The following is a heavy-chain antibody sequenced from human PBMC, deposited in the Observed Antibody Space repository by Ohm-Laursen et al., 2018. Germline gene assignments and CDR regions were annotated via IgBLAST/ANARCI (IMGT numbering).Heavy chain of an antibody. V-gene: IGHV3-23*01. CDR1: GFTFSSYA. CDR3: AKVEYCNGGSCWDYYYYGMDV. D-gene: IGHD2-15*01. J-gene: IGHJ6*02. Sequence: SLRLSCAASGFTFSSYAMSWVRQAPGKGLEWVSAISGSGGSTYYADSVKGRFTISRDNSKNTLYLQMNSLRAEDTAVYYCAKVEYCNGGSCWDYYYYGMDVWGQGTTVTVSS. CDR2: ISGSGGST.